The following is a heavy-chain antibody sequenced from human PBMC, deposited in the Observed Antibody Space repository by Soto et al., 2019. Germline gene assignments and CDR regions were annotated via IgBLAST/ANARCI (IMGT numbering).Heavy chain of an antibody. CDR2: IIHMVGMS. Sequence: QVQLVQSGAEVKKPGSSVRLSCTASGDTFSFYTISWVRQAPGQGPEWMGRIIHMVGMSDYPQKFQGRVTISADKATSTAYMVRSSRRSDDTAVYFCATNYGEGSTNFDYWGHGTLGTVSS. V-gene: IGHV1-69*02. CDR1: GDTFSFYT. D-gene: IGHD3-10*01. CDR3: ATNYGEGSTNFDY. J-gene: IGHJ4*01.